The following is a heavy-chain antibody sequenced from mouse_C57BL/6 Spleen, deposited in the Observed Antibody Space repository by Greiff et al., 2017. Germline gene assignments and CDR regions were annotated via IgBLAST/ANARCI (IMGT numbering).Heavy chain of an antibody. CDR2: IFPGSGST. CDR3: ARGGYYGSSYYFDY. CDR1: GYTFTDYY. Sequence: QVHVKQSGPELVKPGASVKISCKASGYTFTDYYINWVKQRPGQGLEWIGWIFPGSGSTYYNEKFKGKATLTVDKSSSTAYMLLSSLTSEDSAVYFCARGGYYGSSYYFDYWGQGTTLTVSS. J-gene: IGHJ2*01. V-gene: IGHV1-75*01. D-gene: IGHD1-1*01.